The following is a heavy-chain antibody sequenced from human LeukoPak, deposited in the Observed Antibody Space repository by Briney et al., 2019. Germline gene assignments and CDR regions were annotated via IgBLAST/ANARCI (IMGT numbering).Heavy chain of an antibody. CDR3: ARKANTNFDY. CDR2: IYHSGST. Sequence: SETLSLTCTVSGYSISSAYYWAWIRQPPGKGLEWIGSIYHSGSTYYNPSLKSRVTISVDTSKNQFSLKLSSVTAADTAVYYCARKANTNFDYWGQGTLVTVSS. J-gene: IGHJ4*02. D-gene: IGHD2-2*01. V-gene: IGHV4-38-2*02. CDR1: GYSISSAYY.